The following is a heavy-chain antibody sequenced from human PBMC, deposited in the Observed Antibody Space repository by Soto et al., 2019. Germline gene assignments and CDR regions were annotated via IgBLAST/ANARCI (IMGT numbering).Heavy chain of an antibody. J-gene: IGHJ4*02. Sequence: GGSLRLSCAASGFTFSSYSMNWVRQAPGKGLEWVSSISSSSSYIYYADSVKGRFTISRDNAKDSLYLQMNSLRAEDTAVYYCARGSDFWSGYYKGPPGLPYFDYRGQGTLVTVSS. CDR1: GFTFSSYS. CDR3: ARGSDFWSGYYKGPPGLPYFDY. CDR2: ISSSSSYI. V-gene: IGHV3-21*01. D-gene: IGHD3-3*01.